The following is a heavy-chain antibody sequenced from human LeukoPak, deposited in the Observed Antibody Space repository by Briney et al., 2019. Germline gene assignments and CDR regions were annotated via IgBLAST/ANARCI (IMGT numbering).Heavy chain of an antibody. CDR3: VRERGPYDGFDI. CDR2: KWKNAINK. CDR1: GFTFSTYG. J-gene: IGHJ3*02. V-gene: IGHV3-33*01. Sequence: GKSLRLSCAASGFTFSTYGMHWVRQAPGKGLEWVTVKWKNAINKYYTDSVRGRFTISRDNSKNTLSLEMNSLRADDTAMYYCVRERGPYDGFDIWGQGTMVTVSS.